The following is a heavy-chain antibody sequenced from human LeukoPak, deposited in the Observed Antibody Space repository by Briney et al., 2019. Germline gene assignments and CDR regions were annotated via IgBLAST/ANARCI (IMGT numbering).Heavy chain of an antibody. J-gene: IGHJ3*02. CDR3: AIVEAFNDAFDI. D-gene: IGHD2/OR15-2a*01. CDR1: GGSFSGYY. CDR2: INHSGST. V-gene: IGHV4-34*01. Sequence: SSETLSLTCAVYGGSFSGYYWSWIRQPPGKGLEWIGEINHSGSTNYNPSLKSRVTISVDTSKNQFSLKLSSVTAADTAVYYCAIVEAFNDAFDIWGQGTMVTVSS.